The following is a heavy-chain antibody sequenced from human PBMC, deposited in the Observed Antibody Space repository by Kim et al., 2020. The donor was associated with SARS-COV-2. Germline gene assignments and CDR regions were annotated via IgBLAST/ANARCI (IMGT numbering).Heavy chain of an antibody. D-gene: IGHD3-22*01. CDR1: GYTFTSYG. CDR2: ISAYNGNT. Sequence: ASVKVSCKASGYTFTSYGISWVRQAPGQGLEWMGWISAYNGNTNYAQKLQGRVTMTTDTSTSTAYMELRSLRSDDTAVYYCARASYYDSSGYSEGFYCDYWGQGTLVTVSS. V-gene: IGHV1-18*01. J-gene: IGHJ4*02. CDR3: ARASYYDSSGYSEGFYCDY.